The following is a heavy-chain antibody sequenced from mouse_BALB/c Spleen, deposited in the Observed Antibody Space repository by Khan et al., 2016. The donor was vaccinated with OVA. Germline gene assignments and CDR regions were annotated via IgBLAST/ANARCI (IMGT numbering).Heavy chain of an antibody. V-gene: IGHV14-3*02. D-gene: IGHD4-1*01. CDR1: GFNIKDTY. CDR3: ARDYWDLFAY. CDR2: IDPANGNT. Sequence: EVQLQESGAELVKPGASVKLSCTASGFNIKDTYMHWVKQRPEQGLELIGRIDPANGNTKYDPKFQGKATITADTSSNTAYLQLSSLTSEDTAVYYCARDYWDLFAYWGQGTLVTVSA. J-gene: IGHJ3*01.